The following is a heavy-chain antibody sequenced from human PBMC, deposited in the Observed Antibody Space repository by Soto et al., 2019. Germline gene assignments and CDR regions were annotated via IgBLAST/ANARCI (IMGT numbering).Heavy chain of an antibody. D-gene: IGHD3-3*02. CDR2: IYYSGST. CDR3: ASPKIAFYNWFDP. CDR1: GGFISSSSYY. J-gene: IGHJ5*02. V-gene: IGHV4-39*01. Sequence: PSETLSLTCTVSGGFISSSSYYWGWIRQPPGKGLEWIGSIYYSGSTYYNPSLKSRVTISVDTSKNQFSLKLSSVTAADTAVYYCASPKIAFYNWFDPWGQGTLVT.